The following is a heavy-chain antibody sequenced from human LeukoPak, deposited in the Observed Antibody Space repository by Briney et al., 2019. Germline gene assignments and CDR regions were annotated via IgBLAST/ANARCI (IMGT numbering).Heavy chain of an antibody. J-gene: IGHJ6*03. CDR3: ARTTREDRRYYYYYMDV. CDR2: INPNSGGT. D-gene: IGHD1-14*01. V-gene: IGHV1-2*02. Sequence: ASVKVSCKASGYTFTSYAMHWVRQAPGQGLEWMGWINPNSGGTNYAQKFQGRVTMTRDTSISTAYMELSRLRSDDTAVYYCARTTREDRRYYYYYMDVWGKGTTVTISS. CDR1: GYTFTSYA.